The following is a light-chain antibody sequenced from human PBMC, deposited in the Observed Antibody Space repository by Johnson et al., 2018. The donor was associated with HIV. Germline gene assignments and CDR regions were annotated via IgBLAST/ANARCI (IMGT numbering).Light chain of an antibody. V-gene: IGLV1-51*02. CDR2: ENI. J-gene: IGLJ1*01. CDR1: NSNIGSNF. Sequence: QAILTQPPSVSAAPGQKVTISCSGSNSNIGSNFVSWYQQLPGTAPKLLIYENITRPSGIPDRFSGSKSGTSATLGITGLQPGDEADYYCGTWDSSLSVFVFGTGTKVSVL. CDR3: GTWDSSLSVFV.